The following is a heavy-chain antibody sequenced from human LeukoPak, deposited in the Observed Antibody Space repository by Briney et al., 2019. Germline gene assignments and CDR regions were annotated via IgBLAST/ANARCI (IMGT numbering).Heavy chain of an antibody. V-gene: IGHV4-59*12. D-gene: IGHD2-15*01. J-gene: IGHJ4*02. CDR3: ARRGGFRPFDY. CDR1: GGSISSYY. Sequence: SETLSLTCTVSGGSISSYYWSWIRQPPGKGLEWIGYIYYSGSTNYNPSLKSRVTISVDTSKNQFSLKLSSVTAADTAVYYCARRGGFRPFDYWGQGTLVTVSS. CDR2: IYYSGST.